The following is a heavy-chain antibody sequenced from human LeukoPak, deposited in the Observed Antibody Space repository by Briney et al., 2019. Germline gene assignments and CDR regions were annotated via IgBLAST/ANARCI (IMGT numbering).Heavy chain of an antibody. CDR2: ISGSGRST. D-gene: IGHD3-9*01. V-gene: IGHV3-23*01. J-gene: IGHJ4*02. CDR3: ATVPVWLPGIDY. CDR1: GFTFSSYG. Sequence: GGTLKLSCAASGFTFSSYGMSWVRQAPGKGLEWVSTISGSGRSTYYADSVKGRFTISRDNSKNTLYLQMNSLRAEDTAVYYCATVPVWLPGIDYWGQGTLVTVSS.